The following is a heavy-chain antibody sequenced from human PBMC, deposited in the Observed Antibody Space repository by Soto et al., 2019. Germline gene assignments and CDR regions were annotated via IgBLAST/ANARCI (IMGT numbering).Heavy chain of an antibody. CDR1: GFTFSSYA. Sequence: EVQLLESGGGLVQPGGSLRLSCAASGFTFSSYAMSWVRQAPGKGLEWVSAISGSGGSTYYADSVKGRFTISRDNSKNTLYLQMNSLRAEDTAVYYCAKDPIVVPAAIGQILYYMDVWGKGTTVTVSS. J-gene: IGHJ6*03. V-gene: IGHV3-23*01. CDR2: ISGSGGST. D-gene: IGHD2-2*01. CDR3: AKDPIVVPAAIGQILYYMDV.